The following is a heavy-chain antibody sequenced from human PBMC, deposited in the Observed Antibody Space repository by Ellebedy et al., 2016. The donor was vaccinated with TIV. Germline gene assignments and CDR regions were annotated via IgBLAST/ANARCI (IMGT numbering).Heavy chain of an antibody. CDR1: GGSFSSSDCY. J-gene: IGHJ4*02. Sequence: SETLSLTXTVSGGSFSSSDCYWGWIRQSPGKGLQWIGSICTSGTTYYNPSLKSRLTISVDTSKNQFSLKLSSVTAADTAVYYCARSPYWGRRDIDYWGQGTLVTVSS. D-gene: IGHD5-24*01. CDR3: ARSPYWGRRDIDY. CDR2: ICTSGTT. V-gene: IGHV4-39*01.